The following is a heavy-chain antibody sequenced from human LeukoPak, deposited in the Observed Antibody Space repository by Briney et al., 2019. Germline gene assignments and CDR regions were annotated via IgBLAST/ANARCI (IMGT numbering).Heavy chain of an antibody. J-gene: IGHJ3*02. D-gene: IGHD3-10*01. CDR3: ARRNVLLWFGELLYLPGDAFDI. V-gene: IGHV4-30-4*01. CDR1: GGSISSGDYY. CDR2: IYYSGST. Sequence: PSQTLSLTCTVSGGSISSGDYYWSWIRQPPGKGLEWIGYIYYSGSTCYNPSLKSRVTISVDTSKNQFSLKLSSVTAADTAVYYCARRNVLLWFGELLYLPGDAFDIWGQGTMVTVSS.